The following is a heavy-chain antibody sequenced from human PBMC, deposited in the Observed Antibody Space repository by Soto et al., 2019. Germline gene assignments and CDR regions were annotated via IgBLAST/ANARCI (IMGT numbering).Heavy chain of an antibody. CDR1: GGSISSSSYY. D-gene: IGHD6-13*01. J-gene: IGHJ4*02. Sequence: KASETLSLTCTVSGGSISSSSYYWGWIRQPPGKGLEWIGSIYYSGSTYYNPSLKSRVTISVDTSKNQFSLKLSSVTAADTAVYYCASGQQLANTPLGCYWGQGTLVTVSS. CDR3: ASGQQLANTPLGCY. CDR2: IYYSGST. V-gene: IGHV4-39*01.